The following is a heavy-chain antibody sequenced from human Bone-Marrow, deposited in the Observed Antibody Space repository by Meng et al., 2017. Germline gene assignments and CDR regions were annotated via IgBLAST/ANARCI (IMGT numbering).Heavy chain of an antibody. D-gene: IGHD5-18*01. CDR2: IYHSGST. Sequence: QVQLQEQGPGMLKPSGTLSLTCAVHGGSSRSSNWWSWVRQPPGKGLEWIGEIYHSGSTNYNPSLQSRVTISVDKSKNQFSLKLSSVTAADTAVYYCARLDTLGHSYGLIYFDYWGQGTLVTVSS. J-gene: IGHJ4*02. V-gene: IGHV4-4*02. CDR1: GGSSRSSNW. CDR3: ARLDTLGHSYGLIYFDY.